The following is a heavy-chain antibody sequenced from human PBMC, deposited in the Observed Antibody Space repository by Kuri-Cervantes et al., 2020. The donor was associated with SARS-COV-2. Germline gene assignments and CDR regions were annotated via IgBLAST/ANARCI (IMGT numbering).Heavy chain of an antibody. V-gene: IGHV3-30*02. CDR3: AWVLWFGDPPDY. Sequence: GESLKISCAASGCTFSSYGMHWVRQAPGKGLEWVAFIRYDGSNKYYADSVKGRFTISRDNSKNTLDLQMYSLRAEDTDVYYCAWVLWFGDPPDYWGQGTLVTVSS. CDR1: GCTFSSYG. CDR2: IRYDGSNK. D-gene: IGHD3-10*01. J-gene: IGHJ4*02.